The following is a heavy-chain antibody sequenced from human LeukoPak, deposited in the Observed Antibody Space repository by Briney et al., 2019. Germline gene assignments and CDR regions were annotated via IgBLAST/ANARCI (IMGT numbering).Heavy chain of an antibody. D-gene: IGHD3-22*01. Sequence: SGTLSLTCIVSGDSIRSYYWNWIRQAPGKALEWIGHIHNNGDIAYNFSLKSRVTISMDTSKNQFSLKLSSVTAADTAVYYCGRWGYFDSGNYFVVDYWGQGTVVTVSS. CDR1: GDSIRSYY. CDR3: GRWGYFDSGNYFVVDY. J-gene: IGHJ4*02. V-gene: IGHV4-59*01. CDR2: IHNNGDI.